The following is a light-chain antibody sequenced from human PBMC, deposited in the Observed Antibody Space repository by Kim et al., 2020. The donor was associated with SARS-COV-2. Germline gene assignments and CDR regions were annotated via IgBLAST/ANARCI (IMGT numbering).Light chain of an antibody. CDR3: QLWDERANEPV. V-gene: IGLV3-21*04. CDR1: NIGRES. CDR2: NDI. Sequence: SYELTQPPSMSVAPGETARIPCGADNIGRESVHWYQQKPGQAPLLVITNDITRPSGIPVRFSGSNSGNVATLAISAVEAGDEADYYCQLWDERANEPVFGGGTHLTVL. J-gene: IGLJ3*02.